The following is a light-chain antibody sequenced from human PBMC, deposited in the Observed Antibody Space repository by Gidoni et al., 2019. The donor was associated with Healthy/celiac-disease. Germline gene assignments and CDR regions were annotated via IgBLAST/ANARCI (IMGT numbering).Light chain of an antibody. CDR1: QSLLHSNGYNY. CDR2: LGS. V-gene: IGKV2-28*01. Sequence: DIVMTQSPLSLPVTPGEPASISCRSSQSLLHSNGYNYLDWYLQKPGQSPQLLIYLGSNRASGVPDRFSGSGSGTDFTLKISRVEAEDVGVYYCMQALQTLLTFGGXTKVEI. CDR3: MQALQTLLT. J-gene: IGKJ4*01.